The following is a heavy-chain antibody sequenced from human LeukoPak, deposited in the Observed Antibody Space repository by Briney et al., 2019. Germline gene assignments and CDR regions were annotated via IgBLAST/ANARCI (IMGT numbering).Heavy chain of an antibody. D-gene: IGHD6-13*01. Sequence: ASVRVSCKASGYTFTGYYMHWVRRAPGQGLEYMGWINPNSGGTNYAQMFQGRVTMTRDTSISTAYMELSSLRSDDTAVYYCAILSSWYVTGDYWGQGTLVTVSS. CDR1: GYTFTGYY. CDR2: INPNSGGT. CDR3: AILSSWYVTGDY. V-gene: IGHV1-2*02. J-gene: IGHJ4*02.